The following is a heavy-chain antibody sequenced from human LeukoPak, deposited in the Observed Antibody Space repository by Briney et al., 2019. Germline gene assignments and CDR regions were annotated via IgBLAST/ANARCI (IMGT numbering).Heavy chain of an antibody. D-gene: IGHD3-16*01. V-gene: IGHV3-7*01. CDR3: ARDSDVPFDY. J-gene: IGHJ4*02. Sequence: PGGSLRLSCAASGFTFSSYEMNWVRQAPGKGLERVANIKQDGSEKYYVDSVKGRFTISRDNAKNSLYLQMNSLRAEDTAVYYCARDSDVPFDYWGQGTLVTVSS. CDR1: GFTFSSYE. CDR2: IKQDGSEK.